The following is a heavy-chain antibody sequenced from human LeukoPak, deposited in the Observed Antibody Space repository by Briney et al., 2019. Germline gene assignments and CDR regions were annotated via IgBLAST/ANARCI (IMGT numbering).Heavy chain of an antibody. CDR3: ARVGFDP. CDR1: GFTLSDYD. Sequence: GGSLRLSCAASGFTLSDYDMHWVRQAPGKGLEWLSYISSSGTIYDADSVEGRFTTSRDNAKNSLFLQMNNLRVEDTAVYYCARVGFDPWGQGTLITVSS. V-gene: IGHV3-69-1*01. J-gene: IGHJ5*02. CDR2: ISSSGTI.